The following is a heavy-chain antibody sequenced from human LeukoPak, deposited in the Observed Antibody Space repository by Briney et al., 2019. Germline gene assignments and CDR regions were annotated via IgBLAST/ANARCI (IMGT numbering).Heavy chain of an antibody. D-gene: IGHD6-13*01. CDR2: ISSSTSYI. Sequence: GGSLRLSCAASGFSFSSYSMNWVRQAPGKGLEWVSSISSSTSYIYYADSVKGRFTISRDNAKNSLYLRMNSLRAEDSAVYYCARDRIAARDWFDPWGQGTLVTVSS. J-gene: IGHJ5*01. CDR1: GFSFSSYS. CDR3: ARDRIAARDWFDP. V-gene: IGHV3-21*01.